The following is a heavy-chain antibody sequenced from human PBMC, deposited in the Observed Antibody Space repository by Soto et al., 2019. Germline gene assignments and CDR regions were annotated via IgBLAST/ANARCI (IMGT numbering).Heavy chain of an antibody. CDR3: ANIAVAGTTENFYYYYGMDV. Sequence: SLRLSCAASGFTFSSYAMSWVRQAPGKGLECVSAISGSGGSTYYADSVKGRFTISRDNSKNTLYLQMNSLRAEDTAVYYCANIAVAGTTENFYYYYGMDVWGQGTTVTVSS. D-gene: IGHD6-19*01. CDR1: GFTFSSYA. J-gene: IGHJ6*02. CDR2: ISGSGGST. V-gene: IGHV3-23*01.